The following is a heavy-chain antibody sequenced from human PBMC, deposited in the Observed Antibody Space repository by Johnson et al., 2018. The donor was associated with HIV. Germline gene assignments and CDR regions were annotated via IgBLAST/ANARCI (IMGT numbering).Heavy chain of an antibody. CDR2: VGHDGGIY. V-gene: IGHV3-30-3*01. D-gene: IGHD1-26*01. J-gene: IGHJ3*02. CDR1: GFTFNSYA. CDR3: ARGGEGGSYSWAADAFDI. Sequence: QLVESGGGVVQPGRSLRLSCVASGFTFNSYAMHWVRQAPGKGLEWVAHVGHDGGIYPYAESVKGRFTLSRDTAKTSLYMQINSLRSEDTAVYYCARGGEGGSYSWAADAFDIWGQVTMVTVTS.